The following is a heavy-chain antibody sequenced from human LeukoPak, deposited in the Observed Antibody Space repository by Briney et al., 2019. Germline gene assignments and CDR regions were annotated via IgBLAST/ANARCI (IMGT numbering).Heavy chain of an antibody. CDR3: ARVGSTGWPHFDY. CDR1: GGSISSYY. V-gene: IGHV4-59*01. D-gene: IGHD6-19*01. Sequence: SETLSLTCTVSGGSISSYYCSWIRQTPGKGLEWIGQIYYTGSTNYSPSLKNRVTISVDTSKNQFSLKLSSVTAADTAMYYCARVGSTGWPHFDYWGQGTLVTVSS. CDR2: IYYTGST. J-gene: IGHJ4*02.